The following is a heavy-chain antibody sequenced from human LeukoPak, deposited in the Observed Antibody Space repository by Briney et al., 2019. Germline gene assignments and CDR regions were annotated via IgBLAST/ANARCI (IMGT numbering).Heavy chain of an antibody. J-gene: IGHJ6*03. D-gene: IGHD2-15*01. V-gene: IGHV3-30*02. CDR1: GFTFSRHG. CDR3: AKGFYYCSDGCPQYYYYMDV. Sequence: GGSLRLSCAASGFTFSRHGMHWVRQAPGKGLEWVAFIRYDGSDKCYADSVKGRFTISRDNSENTLYLQMNSLRPEDTAVYYCAKGFYYCSDGCPQYYYYMDVWGKGTTVIVSS. CDR2: IRYDGSDK.